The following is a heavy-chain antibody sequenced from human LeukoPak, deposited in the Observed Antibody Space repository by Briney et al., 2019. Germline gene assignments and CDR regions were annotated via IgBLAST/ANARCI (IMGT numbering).Heavy chain of an antibody. V-gene: IGHV3-23*01. J-gene: IGHJ4*02. Sequence: GGSLRLSCAASGFTFSSYAMSWVRQAPGKGLEWVSAISGSGGSTYYADSVKGRFTISRDNSKNTLYPQMNSLRAEDTAVYYCARYTAMAEFDYWGQGTLVTVSS. CDR2: ISGSGGST. CDR1: GFTFSSYA. CDR3: ARYTAMAEFDY. D-gene: IGHD5-18*01.